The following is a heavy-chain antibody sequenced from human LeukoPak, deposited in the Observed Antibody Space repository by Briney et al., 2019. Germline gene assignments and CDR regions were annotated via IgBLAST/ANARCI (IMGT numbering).Heavy chain of an antibody. CDR1: GGSFSDYY. CDR3: AGAGYSSSLGFVHAFDI. J-gene: IGHJ3*02. CDR2: INHSRNT. D-gene: IGHD6-13*01. V-gene: IGHV4-34*01. Sequence: SETLSLTCAVYGGSFSDYYWNWIRQPPGKGLEWIGEINHSRNTNYNPSLKSRVTISADTSKKQFSLKLSSVTAAGTAVYYCAGAGYSSSLGFVHAFDIWGQGTMVTVSS.